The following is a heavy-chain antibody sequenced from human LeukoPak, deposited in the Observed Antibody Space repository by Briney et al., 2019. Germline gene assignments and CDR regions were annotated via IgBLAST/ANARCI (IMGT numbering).Heavy chain of an antibody. CDR1: GYSISSGYY. V-gene: IGHV4-38-2*02. J-gene: IGHJ6*03. CDR2: IYHSGST. CDR3: ARANDCSGGSCYSSVYYYYYYMDV. Sequence: PSETLSLTCTVSGYSISSGYYWGWIRQPPGKGLEWIGSIYHSGSTYYNPSLKSRVTISVDTSKNQFSLKLSSVTAADTAVYYCARANDCSGGSCYSSVYYYYYYMDVWGKGTTVTVSS. D-gene: IGHD2-15*01.